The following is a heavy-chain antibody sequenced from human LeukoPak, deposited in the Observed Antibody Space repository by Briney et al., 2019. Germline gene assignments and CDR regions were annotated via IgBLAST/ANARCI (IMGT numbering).Heavy chain of an antibody. CDR2: MNPDSGNT. V-gene: IGHV1-8*01. CDR1: GYTFTSYD. Sequence: ASVKVSCKASGYTFTSYDIKWARQATGQRLQWMGWMNPDSGNTGYAQKFQGRVTMTRNTSISTAYMELSSLRSEDTAVYYCARGREGITIFGVVIVPSNWFDPWGQGTLVTVSS. J-gene: IGHJ5*02. CDR3: ARGREGITIFGVVIVPSNWFDP. D-gene: IGHD3-3*01.